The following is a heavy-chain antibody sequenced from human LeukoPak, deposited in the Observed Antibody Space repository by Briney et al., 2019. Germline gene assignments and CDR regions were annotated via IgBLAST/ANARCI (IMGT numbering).Heavy chain of an antibody. CDR1: GGSIGGTSYY. D-gene: IGHD1-1*01. Sequence: SETLSLTCTVSGGSIGGTSYYWGWIRQPPGKGLEWIGSIYFRGSTYYKPSLKSRVTISVDTSKNQFSLKLSSVTAADTAVYYCARAARGTSKTYFDYWGQGTLVTVSS. CDR2: IYFRGST. V-gene: IGHV4-39*07. CDR3: ARAARGTSKTYFDY. J-gene: IGHJ4*02.